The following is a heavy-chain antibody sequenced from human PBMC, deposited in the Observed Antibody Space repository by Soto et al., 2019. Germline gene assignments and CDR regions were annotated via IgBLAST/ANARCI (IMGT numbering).Heavy chain of an antibody. D-gene: IGHD6-19*01. J-gene: IGHJ4*02. Sequence: QVQLVESGGGVVQPGRSLRLSCAASGFTFSSYAMHWVRQAPGKGLEWVAVISYDGSNKYYADSVKGRFTISRDNSKNPLYLQMNSLRAEDTAVYYCARDRQWLVQGADYWGQGTLVTVSS. V-gene: IGHV3-30-3*01. CDR3: ARDRQWLVQGADY. CDR2: ISYDGSNK. CDR1: GFTFSSYA.